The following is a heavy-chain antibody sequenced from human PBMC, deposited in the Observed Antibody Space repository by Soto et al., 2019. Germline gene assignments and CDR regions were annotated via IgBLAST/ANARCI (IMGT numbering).Heavy chain of an antibody. D-gene: IGHD3-10*01. CDR2: ISGSGGST. V-gene: IGHV3-23*01. Sequence: GGSLRLSCAASGFTFSSYAMSWVRQAPGKGLEWVSAISGSGGSTYYADSVKGRFTISRDNSKNTLYLQMSSLRAEDTAVYYCARAPSPLWFGELLTYWGQGTLVTVS. CDR1: GFTFSSYA. CDR3: ARAPSPLWFGELLTY. J-gene: IGHJ4*02.